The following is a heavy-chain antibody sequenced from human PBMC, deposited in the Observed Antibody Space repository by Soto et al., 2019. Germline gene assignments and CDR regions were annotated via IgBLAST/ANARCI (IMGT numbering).Heavy chain of an antibody. CDR3: ARERPDGIRLAP. Sequence: PSETLSLTCTVSGGSISSGDYYWSWIRQPPGKGLEWIGYIYYSGSTYYNPSLKSRVTISVDTSKNQFSLKLSSVTAADTAVYYCARERPDGIRLAPSGQGTLVTVSS. CDR1: GGSISSGDYY. V-gene: IGHV4-30-4*01. CDR2: IYYSGST. J-gene: IGHJ5*02. D-gene: IGHD6-6*01.